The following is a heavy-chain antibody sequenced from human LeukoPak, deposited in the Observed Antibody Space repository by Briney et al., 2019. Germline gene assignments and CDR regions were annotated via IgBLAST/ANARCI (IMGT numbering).Heavy chain of an antibody. CDR3: VRDNPPDCSSTSCYKGFYYYYMDV. J-gene: IGHJ6*03. V-gene: IGHV3-7*01. D-gene: IGHD2-2*02. CDR1: GFTLSSYW. Sequence: GGSLRLSCAASGFTLSSYWMSWVRQAPGKGLEWVANMNQDGSDKNYVDSVKGRFTISRDNSKNTLYLQMNSLRAEDTAVYYCVRDNPPDCSSTSCYKGFYYYYMDVWGKGTTVTVSS. CDR2: MNQDGSDK.